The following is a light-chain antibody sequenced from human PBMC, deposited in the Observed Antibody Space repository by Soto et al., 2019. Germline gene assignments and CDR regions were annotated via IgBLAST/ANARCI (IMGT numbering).Light chain of an antibody. Sequence: DIQMTQSPSSLSASVGDRVTITCRASQGISNYLAWYQQIPGKVPKLLISAASTLQSGPPSRFSGSGSGTDFTLTISSLQPEDVATYYCQKYTNVPTFGGGTKVEIK. CDR2: AAS. J-gene: IGKJ4*01. CDR1: QGISNY. CDR3: QKYTNVPT. V-gene: IGKV1-27*01.